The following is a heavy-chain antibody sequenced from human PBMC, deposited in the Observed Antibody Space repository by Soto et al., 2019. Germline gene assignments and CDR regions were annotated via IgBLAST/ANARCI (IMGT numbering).Heavy chain of an antibody. CDR1: GFSLSTFGMD. CDR2: IYWNDDK. Sequence: SGPTLVNPTQTLTLTCTFSGFSLSTFGMDVGWIRQPPGKALEWLALIYWNDDKRYSPSLNSRLTIAKDTSKNLVVLTMTNVDPVDAATYYCVNSPASSPSDYWGQGTLVTVSS. D-gene: IGHD2-2*01. V-gene: IGHV2-5*01. J-gene: IGHJ4*02. CDR3: VNSPASSPSDY.